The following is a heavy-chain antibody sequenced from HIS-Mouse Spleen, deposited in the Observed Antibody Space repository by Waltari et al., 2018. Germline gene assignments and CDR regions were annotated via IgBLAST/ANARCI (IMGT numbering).Heavy chain of an antibody. D-gene: IGHD3-10*01. CDR1: GGSFSGYY. CDR3: ARVVRGSGSYYFDY. Sequence: QVQLQQWGAGLLKPSETLSLTCAVYGGSFSGYYGRWIRQPPGKGLEWIGEINHSGSTNYNPSLKSRVTISVDTSKNQFSLKLSSVTAADTAVYYCARVVRGSGSYYFDYWGQGTLVTVSS. J-gene: IGHJ4*02. CDR2: INHSGST. V-gene: IGHV4-34*01.